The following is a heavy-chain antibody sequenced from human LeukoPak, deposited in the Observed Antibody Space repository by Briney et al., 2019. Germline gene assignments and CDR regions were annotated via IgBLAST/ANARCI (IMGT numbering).Heavy chain of an antibody. CDR3: ASARTSSRSWFTFDY. CDR2: IYYSGST. J-gene: IGHJ4*02. Sequence: SETLSLTCTVSGGSISSSSYYWGWIRQPPGKGLEXIXSIYYSGSTYYNPSLKSRVTISVDTSKNQLSLKLSSVTAADTAVYYCASARTSSRSWFTFDYWGQGILVTVSS. V-gene: IGHV4-39*01. CDR1: GGSISSSSYY. D-gene: IGHD6-13*01.